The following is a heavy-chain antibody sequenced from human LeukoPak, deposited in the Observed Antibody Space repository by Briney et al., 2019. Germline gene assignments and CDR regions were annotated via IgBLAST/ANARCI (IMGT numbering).Heavy chain of an antibody. CDR3: ARGGTPYCSGGSCYPPNWFDP. CDR2: IIPIFGTA. J-gene: IGHJ5*02. CDR1: GGTFSSYA. Sequence: SVKVSCKASGGTFSSYAISWVRQAPGQGLEWMGGIIPIFGTANHAQKFQGRVTITADESTSTAYMELSSLRSEDTAVYYCARGGTPYCSGGSCYPPNWFDPWGQGTLVTVSS. V-gene: IGHV1-69*13. D-gene: IGHD2-15*01.